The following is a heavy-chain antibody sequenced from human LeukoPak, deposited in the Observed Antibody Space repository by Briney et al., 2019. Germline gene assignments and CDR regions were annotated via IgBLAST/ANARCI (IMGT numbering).Heavy chain of an antibody. Sequence: GASVKVSCKASGYTFTGYYIHWVRQAPGQGLEWMGWINPKSGGTNYAQKFQGRVTMTRDTSINTAYMELSRLRSDDTAVYYCAREDSTLYYYYMDVWGKGTTVTVSS. CDR2: INPKSGGT. J-gene: IGHJ6*03. CDR3: AREDSTLYYYYMDV. CDR1: GYTFTGYY. V-gene: IGHV1-2*02. D-gene: IGHD6-13*01.